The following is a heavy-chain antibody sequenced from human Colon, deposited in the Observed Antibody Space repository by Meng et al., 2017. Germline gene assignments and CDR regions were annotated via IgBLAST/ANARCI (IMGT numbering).Heavy chain of an antibody. CDR1: GRSFSSVSYY. CDR3: ARGASDYDFDY. Sequence: VHLQESGPGLVSPSETLSLTCLVSGRSFSSVSYYCGWIRQPPGKGLEWIGYIYYSGSTNYNPSLKSRVTISVDTSKNQFSLKLSSVTAADTAVYYCARGASDYDFDYWGQGTLVTVSS. J-gene: IGHJ4*02. V-gene: IGHV4-61*01. CDR2: IYYSGST. D-gene: IGHD3-22*01.